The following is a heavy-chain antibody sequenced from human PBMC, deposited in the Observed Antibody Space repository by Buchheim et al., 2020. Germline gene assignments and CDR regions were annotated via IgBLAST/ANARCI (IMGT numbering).Heavy chain of an antibody. CDR2: IYYSGST. CDR3: RGIAAANYYYYYGMDV. V-gene: IGHV4-59*08. D-gene: IGHD6-13*01. CDR1: GGSISSYY. J-gene: IGHJ6*02. Sequence: QVQLQESGPGLVKPSETLSLTCTVSGGSISSYYLSWIRQPPGKGLEWIEYIYYSGSTNYNPSLKSRVTISVDTSKNQFSLKLSSVTAADTAVYYCRGIAAANYYYYYGMDVWGQGTT.